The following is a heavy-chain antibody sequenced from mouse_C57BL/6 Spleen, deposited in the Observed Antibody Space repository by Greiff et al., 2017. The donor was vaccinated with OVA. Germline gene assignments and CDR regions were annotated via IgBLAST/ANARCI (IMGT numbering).Heavy chain of an antibody. D-gene: IGHD2-3*01. Sequence: EVQRVESGGGLVQPGGSLKLSCAASGFSFSDYYMYWVRQTPEKRLEWVAYISNGGGSTYYPDTVKGRFTISRDNAKNTLYLQMSRLKSEDTAMYYCARQDGLRYFDVWGTGTTVTVSS. J-gene: IGHJ1*03. CDR3: ARQDGLRYFDV. CDR1: GFSFSDYY. V-gene: IGHV5-12*01. CDR2: ISNGGGST.